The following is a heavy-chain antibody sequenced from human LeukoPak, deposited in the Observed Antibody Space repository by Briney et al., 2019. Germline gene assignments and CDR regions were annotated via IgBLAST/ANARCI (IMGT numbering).Heavy chain of an antibody. Sequence: PGGSLRLSCATSAFTFRNYGMHWVRQAPGKGLEWVAFIRYDGGNKNYADSVKGRFTISRDNSKNTLYLQMNSLRADDTAVYYCAKDVHTCRGVTCYSEYFQNWGQGTLVTVSS. D-gene: IGHD2-15*01. CDR3: AKDVHTCRGVTCYSEYFQN. J-gene: IGHJ1*01. V-gene: IGHV3-30*02. CDR1: AFTFRNYG. CDR2: IRYDGGNK.